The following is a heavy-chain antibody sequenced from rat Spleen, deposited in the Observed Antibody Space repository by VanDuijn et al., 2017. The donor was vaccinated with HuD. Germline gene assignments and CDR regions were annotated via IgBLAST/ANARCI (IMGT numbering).Heavy chain of an antibody. CDR1: GFTFSDYY. J-gene: IGHJ4*01. V-gene: IGHV5-25*01. CDR2: ISPSGDST. D-gene: IGHD1-1*01. CDR3: ARHVSYCPDA. Sequence: EVQLVDSGGGLVQPGRSLKLSCAASGFTFSDYYMAWVRQAPKKGLEWVASISPSGDSTYYRDSVKGRFTVSRDNAKSTLYLQMDSLRSEDTATYYCARHVSYCPDAWGQGVSVTVSS.